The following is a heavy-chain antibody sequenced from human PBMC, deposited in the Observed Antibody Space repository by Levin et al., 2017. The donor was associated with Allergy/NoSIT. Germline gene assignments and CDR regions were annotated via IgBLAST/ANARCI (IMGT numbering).Heavy chain of an antibody. J-gene: IGHJ4*02. Sequence: ASVKVSCKASGYDFSLYYMHWVRQAPGQGLEWMGIINPSGGSTNSAQKFRGRVIMTSDTSTDTVYMDLQSLRSEYTAVYFCARGDFSSYADLGDLTYWGQGTLVTVSS. CDR3: ARGDFSSYADLGDLTY. D-gene: IGHD4-11*01. CDR2: INPSGGST. V-gene: IGHV1-46*01. CDR1: GYDFSLYY.